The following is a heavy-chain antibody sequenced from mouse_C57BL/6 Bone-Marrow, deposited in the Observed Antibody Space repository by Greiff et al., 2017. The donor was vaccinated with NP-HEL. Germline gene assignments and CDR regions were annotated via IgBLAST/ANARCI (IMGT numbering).Heavy chain of an antibody. CDR1: GYSITSGYY. CDR2: ISYDGSN. V-gene: IGHV3-6*01. D-gene: IGHD2-4*01. Sequence: EESGPGLVKPSQSLSLTCSVTGYSITSGYYWNWIRQFPGNKLEWMGYISYDGSNNYNPSLKNRISITRDTSKNQFFLKLNSVTTEDTATYYCARASGYDYVDYWGQGTTLTVSS. CDR3: ARASGYDYVDY. J-gene: IGHJ2*01.